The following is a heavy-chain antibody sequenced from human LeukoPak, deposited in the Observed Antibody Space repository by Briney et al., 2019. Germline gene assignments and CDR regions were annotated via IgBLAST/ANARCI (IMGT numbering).Heavy chain of an antibody. V-gene: IGHV4-34*01. J-gene: IGHJ4*02. Sequence: SETLSLTCAVYGGSFSGYYWSWTRQPPGKGLEWIGEINHSGSTNYNPSLKSRVTISVDTSKNQFSLKLSSVTAADTAVYYCARGRIAARRYYFDYWGQGTLVTVSS. CDR1: GGSFSGYY. CDR2: INHSGST. D-gene: IGHD6-6*01. CDR3: ARGRIAARRYYFDY.